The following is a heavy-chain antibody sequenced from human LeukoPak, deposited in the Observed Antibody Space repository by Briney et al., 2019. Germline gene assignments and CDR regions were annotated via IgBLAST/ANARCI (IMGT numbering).Heavy chain of an antibody. CDR2: IIPIFGTA. CDR3: ARRGYDYAGWFDP. J-gene: IGHJ5*02. Sequence: SVTVSCKASGGTFSSYAISWVRQAPGQGLEWMGGIIPIFGTANYAQKFQGRVTITADESTSTAYMELSSLRSEDTAVYYCARRGYDYAGWFDPWGQGTLVTVSS. D-gene: IGHD5-12*01. V-gene: IGHV1-69*13. CDR1: GGTFSSYA.